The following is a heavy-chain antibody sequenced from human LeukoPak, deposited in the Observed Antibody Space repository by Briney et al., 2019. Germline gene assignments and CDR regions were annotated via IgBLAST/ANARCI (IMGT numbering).Heavy chain of an antibody. CDR1: GFTFDDYA. J-gene: IGHJ4*02. CDR2: ISWNSGSI. Sequence: GGSLRLSCAASGFTFDDYAMHWVRQAPGKGLEWVSGISWNSGSIGYADSVKGRFTISRDNAKNSLYLQMNSLRAEDTALYYCARTYCGGDCYIPEYFDYWGQGTLVTVSS. V-gene: IGHV3-9*01. CDR3: ARTYCGGDCYIPEYFDY. D-gene: IGHD2-21*02.